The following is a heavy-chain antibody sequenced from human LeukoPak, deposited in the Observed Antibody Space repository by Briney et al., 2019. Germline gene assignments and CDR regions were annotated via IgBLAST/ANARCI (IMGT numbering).Heavy chain of an antibody. Sequence: GGSLRLSCTASGFTFSSYTMSWARQPPGKGLEWVSVISGSGDRTYYADSVKGRFTISRDNSKKTLYLQMNSLRAEDTAVYYCARAPMVRGGDYFDYWGQGTLVTVSS. D-gene: IGHD3-10*01. V-gene: IGHV3-23*01. CDR1: GFTFSSYT. CDR2: ISGSGDRT. J-gene: IGHJ4*02. CDR3: ARAPMVRGGDYFDY.